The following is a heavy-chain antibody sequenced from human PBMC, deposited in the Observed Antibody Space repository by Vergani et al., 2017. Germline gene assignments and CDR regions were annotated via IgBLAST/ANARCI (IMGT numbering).Heavy chain of an antibody. CDR3: ARARSDIAARLTVDAFDI. CDR2: ISSSSSYI. D-gene: IGHD6-6*01. CDR1: GFTFSSYS. J-gene: IGHJ3*02. V-gene: IGHV3-21*01. Sequence: EVQLLESGGGLVQPGGSLRLSCAASGFTFSSYSMNWVRQAPGKGLEWVSSISSSSSYIYYADSVKGRFTISRDNAKNSLYLQMNSLRAEDTAVYYCARARSDIAARLTVDAFDIWGQGTMVTVSS.